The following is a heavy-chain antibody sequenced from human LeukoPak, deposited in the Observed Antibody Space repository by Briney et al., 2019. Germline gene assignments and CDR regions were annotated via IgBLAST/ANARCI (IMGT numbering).Heavy chain of an antibody. D-gene: IGHD3-10*01. V-gene: IGHV3-53*01. CDR2: IHNDYRT. CDR1: GFTVSSNF. CDR3: ANHFG. J-gene: IGHJ4*02. Sequence: GGSLRPSCAASGFTVSSNFMHWVRLAPGKGLEWVAGIHNDYRTFYADSVKGRFTILRDDSANTVYLQMNSLRAEDTAIFYCANHFGGGQGALVTVSS.